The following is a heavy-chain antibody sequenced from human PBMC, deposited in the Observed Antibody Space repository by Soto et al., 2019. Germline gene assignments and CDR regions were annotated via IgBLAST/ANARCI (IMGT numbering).Heavy chain of an antibody. CDR3: ARLVYDTRLNYTYFDF. J-gene: IGHJ4*02. CDR2: IFHDGTA. CDR1: GVSLTSGNW. D-gene: IGHD3-3*01. V-gene: IGHV4-4*02. Sequence: SETLSLTCAVSGVSLTSGNWWTWVRQSPQRGLEYIGEIFHDGTANYYPSFERRVAMSVDTSRNQFSLELTSVTAAGTAVYFCARLVYDTRLNYTYFDFWGPGTLVTVSS.